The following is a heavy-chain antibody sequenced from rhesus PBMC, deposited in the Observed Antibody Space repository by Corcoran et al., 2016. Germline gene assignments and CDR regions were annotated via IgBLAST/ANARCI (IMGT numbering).Heavy chain of an antibody. V-gene: IGHV1-138*01. CDR3: TRERYSGTWNVGY. D-gene: IGHD6-25*01. J-gene: IGHJ4*01. CDR2: INQKTGGT. CDR1: GYIFTVYY. Sequence: QVQLLQSGTQVKKPGSSVKVSCQSSGYIFTVYYMTWVRQAPGQGLEWVGEINQKTGGTNYALKVQGRVILTRDTSTSAAYLELSSLTSEDTAIYYCTRERYSGTWNVGYWGQGVLVTVSS.